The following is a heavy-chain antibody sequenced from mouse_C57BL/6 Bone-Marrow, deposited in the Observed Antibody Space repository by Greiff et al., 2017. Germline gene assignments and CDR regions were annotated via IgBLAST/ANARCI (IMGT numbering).Heavy chain of an antibody. Sequence: DVHLVESGGGLVKPGGSLKLSCAASGFTFSSYAMSWVRQTPEKRLEWVATISDGGSYTYYPDNVKGRFTISRDNAKNNLYLQMSHLKSEDTAMYYCARAYYYVDYWGQGTSVTVSS. J-gene: IGHJ4*01. CDR2: ISDGGSYT. V-gene: IGHV5-4*01. CDR1: GFTFSSYA. CDR3: ARAYYYVDY. D-gene: IGHD1-1*01.